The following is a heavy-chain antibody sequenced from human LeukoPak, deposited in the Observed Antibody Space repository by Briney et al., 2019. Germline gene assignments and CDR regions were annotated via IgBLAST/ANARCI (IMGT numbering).Heavy chain of an antibody. CDR1: GGSFSGYY. CDR2: INHSGST. V-gene: IGHV4-34*01. CDR3: ARVNIVSTFDY. J-gene: IGHJ4*02. D-gene: IGHD5-12*01. Sequence: SETLSLTCAVYGGSFSGYYWSWIREPPGKGLEWIGEINHSGSTNYNPSLKSRVTISVDTSKNQFSLKLSSVTAADTAVYYCARVNIVSTFDYWGQGTLVTVSS.